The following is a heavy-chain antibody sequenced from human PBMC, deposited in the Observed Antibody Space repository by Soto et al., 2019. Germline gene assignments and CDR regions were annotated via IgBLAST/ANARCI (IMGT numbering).Heavy chain of an antibody. CDR2: IKQDGSEK. CDR3: ARDQDYYGSGSYPDY. V-gene: IGHV3-7*01. D-gene: IGHD3-10*01. Sequence: EVQLVESGGGLVQPGGSLRLSCAASGFTFSSYWMSWVRQAPGKGLEWVANIKQDGSEKYYVDSVKGRFTISRDNAKNSLYLQMYSLRAEDTAVYYCARDQDYYGSGSYPDYWGQGTLVTVSS. CDR1: GFTFSSYW. J-gene: IGHJ4*02.